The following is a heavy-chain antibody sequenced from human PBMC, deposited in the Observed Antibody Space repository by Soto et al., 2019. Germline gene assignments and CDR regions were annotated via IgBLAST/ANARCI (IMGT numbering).Heavy chain of an antibody. CDR2: INAGNGNT. CDR1: GYTFTSYA. Sequence: ASVKVSCKACGYTFTSYAMHWVRQAPGQRLEWMGWINAGNGNTKYSQKFQGRVTITRDTSASTAYMELSSLRSEDTAVYYCARDSNYDSSGYSLDYWGQGTLVTVSS. J-gene: IGHJ4*02. V-gene: IGHV1-3*01. CDR3: ARDSNYDSSGYSLDY. D-gene: IGHD3-22*01.